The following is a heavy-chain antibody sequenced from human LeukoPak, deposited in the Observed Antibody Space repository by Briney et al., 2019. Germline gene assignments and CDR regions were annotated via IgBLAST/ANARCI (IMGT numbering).Heavy chain of an antibody. CDR3: AKNRGGGYYSGSDY. J-gene: IGHJ4*02. CDR1: GFTFSSYA. Sequence: GGSLRLSCAASGFTFSSYAMNWVRQAPGKGLEWVSAVRGSDAGTSYADSVKGRFTISRDNSKNTLYLQMNSLRAEDTAVYYCAKNRGGGYYSGSDYWGQGTLVTVSS. V-gene: IGHV3-23*01. CDR2: VRGSDAGT. D-gene: IGHD1-26*01.